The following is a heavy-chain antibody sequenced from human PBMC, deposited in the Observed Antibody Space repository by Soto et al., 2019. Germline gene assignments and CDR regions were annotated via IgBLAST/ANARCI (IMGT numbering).Heavy chain of an antibody. CDR1: GGSISSSSYY. CDR2: IYYSGST. Sequence: SETLSLTCTVSGGSISSSSYYWGWIRQPPGKGLEWIGSIYYSGSTYYNPSLKSRVTISVDTSKNQFSLKLSSVTAADTAVYYCARHSGSSSYYFDYWGQGTLVTVSS. V-gene: IGHV4-39*01. CDR3: ARHSGSSSYYFDY. D-gene: IGHD1-26*01. J-gene: IGHJ4*02.